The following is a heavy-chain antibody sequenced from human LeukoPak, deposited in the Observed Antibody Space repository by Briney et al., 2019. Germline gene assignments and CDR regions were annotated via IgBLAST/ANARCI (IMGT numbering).Heavy chain of an antibody. V-gene: IGHV3-48*04. Sequence: PGGSLRLSCAASGFTFSSYSMNWVRQALGKGLEWVSYISSSSSTIYCADSVKGRFTISRDNAKNSLYLQMNSLRAEDTAVYYCARDHYYDGRPFDYWGQGTLVTVSS. CDR1: GFTFSSYS. D-gene: IGHD3-22*01. CDR3: ARDHYYDGRPFDY. J-gene: IGHJ4*02. CDR2: ISSSSSTI.